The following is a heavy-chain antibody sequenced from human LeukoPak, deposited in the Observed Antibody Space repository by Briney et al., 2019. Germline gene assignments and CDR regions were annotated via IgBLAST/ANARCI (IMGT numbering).Heavy chain of an antibody. J-gene: IGHJ4*02. Sequence: GGSLRLSCAASGFTFSSYAMHWVRQAPGKGLEWVSVISYDGSNKYYADSVKGRFTISRGNSKSTLYLQMNSLRPEDTAVYYCAKDSRSTYYSDSSGLSASFDYWGQGTLVTVSS. CDR1: GFTFSSYA. D-gene: IGHD3-22*01. CDR3: AKDSRSTYYSDSSGLSASFDY. CDR2: ISYDGSNK. V-gene: IGHV3-30-3*01.